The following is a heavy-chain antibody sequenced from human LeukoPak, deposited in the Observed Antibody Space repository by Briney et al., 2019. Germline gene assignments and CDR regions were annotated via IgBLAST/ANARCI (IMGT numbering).Heavy chain of an antibody. CDR2: IHYSGST. CDR1: GGSINSHY. Sequence: PSETLSLTCTVSGGSINSHYWSWIRQPPGRGLEWIGYIHYSGSTNYIPSLKSRVTISVDTSKNQFSLRLSSVTAADTAVYHCAVARSYYVIDYWGLGTLVTVSS. J-gene: IGHJ4*02. V-gene: IGHV4-59*11. CDR3: AVARSYYVIDY. D-gene: IGHD3-10*01.